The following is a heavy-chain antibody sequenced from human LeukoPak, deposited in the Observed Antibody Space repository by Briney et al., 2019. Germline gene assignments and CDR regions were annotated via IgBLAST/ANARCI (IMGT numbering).Heavy chain of an antibody. J-gene: IGHJ4*02. CDR3: AHRRDTSWSFDY. V-gene: IGHV2-5*01. CDR2: IYYNDAK. Sequence: SGPTLFHPPPTLTLTCTFSGLSLRTRGVAVGWIRQPPGKAVEWLSLIYYNDAKRYSPSLKSRLTITKDTSKNQVVLTMTNMDPVDTATYYCAHRRDTSWSFDYWGQGTLVTVSS. CDR1: GLSLRTRGVA. D-gene: IGHD2-2*01.